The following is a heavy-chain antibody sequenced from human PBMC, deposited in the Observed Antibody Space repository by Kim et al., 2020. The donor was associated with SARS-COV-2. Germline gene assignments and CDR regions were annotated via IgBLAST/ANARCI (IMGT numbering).Heavy chain of an antibody. CDR3: ARGTSDDFWSGPLDY. J-gene: IGHJ4*02. CDR2: IYYSGST. CDR1: GGSVSSGSYY. V-gene: IGHV4-61*01. D-gene: IGHD3-3*01. Sequence: SETLSLTCTVSGGSVSSGSYYWSWIRQPPGKGLEWIGYIYYSGSTNYNPSLKSRVTISVDTSKNQFSLKLSSVTAADTAVYYCARGTSDDFWSGPLDYWGQGTLVTVSS.